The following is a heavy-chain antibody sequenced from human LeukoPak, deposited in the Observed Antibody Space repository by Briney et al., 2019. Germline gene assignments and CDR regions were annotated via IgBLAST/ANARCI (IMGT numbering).Heavy chain of an antibody. CDR1: GFTFSSYE. Sequence: QAGGSLRLSCAASGFTFSSYEMNWVRQAPGKGLEWVSYISSSGSTIYYADSVKGRFTISRDNAKNSLYLQMNSLRAEDTAVYYCASLLGLAAALNDAFDIWGQGTMVTVSS. D-gene: IGHD6-13*01. V-gene: IGHV3-48*03. CDR3: ASLLGLAAALNDAFDI. CDR2: ISSSGSTI. J-gene: IGHJ3*02.